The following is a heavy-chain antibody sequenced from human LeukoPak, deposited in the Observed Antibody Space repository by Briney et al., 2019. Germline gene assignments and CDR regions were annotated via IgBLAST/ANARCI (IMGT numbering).Heavy chain of an antibody. V-gene: IGHV3-23*01. J-gene: IGHJ5*02. CDR2: ISGSYGIT. Sequence: PGGSLRLSCAASGFTISTFAMSWVRQAPGKGLEWVTGISGSYGITHYVDSVKGRFTISRDNSKNTLFLQMNSLRAEDTAVYYCAKDPAGSTLNWFDPWGQGTLVTVSS. CDR3: AKDPAGSTLNWFDP. D-gene: IGHD6-19*01. CDR1: GFTISTFA.